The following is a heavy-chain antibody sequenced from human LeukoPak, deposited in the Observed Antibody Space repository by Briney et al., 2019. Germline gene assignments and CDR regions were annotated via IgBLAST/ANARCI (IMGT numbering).Heavy chain of an antibody. CDR1: GYSFTSYW. J-gene: IGHJ4*02. CDR3: AKIDRQYCSRSSCYALDF. D-gene: IGHD2-2*01. V-gene: IGHV5-51*01. Sequence: GESLKISCKCSGYSFTSYWIGRVRQMPGKGLEWMGIIYPGDSDTRYSPSFQGQVTISVDKSISTAYLQWSSLKASDTAIYYCAKIDRQYCSRSSCYALDFWGQGTQVTVSS. CDR2: IYPGDSDT.